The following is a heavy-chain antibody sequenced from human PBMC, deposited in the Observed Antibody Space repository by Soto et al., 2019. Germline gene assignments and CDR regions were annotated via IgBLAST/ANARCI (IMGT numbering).Heavy chain of an antibody. CDR2: IYYRGST. Sequence: PSETLSLPCTVSGGSISSGGYYWSWIRQHPGKGLEWIGYIYYRGSTYYNPSLKSRVTISVDTSKNQFSLKLSSVTAADTAVYYCARDIRHCSGGSCYGSLFDPCAQVTLV. CDR1: GGSISSGGYY. J-gene: IGHJ5*02. D-gene: IGHD2-15*01. V-gene: IGHV4-31*03. CDR3: ARDIRHCSGGSCYGSLFDP.